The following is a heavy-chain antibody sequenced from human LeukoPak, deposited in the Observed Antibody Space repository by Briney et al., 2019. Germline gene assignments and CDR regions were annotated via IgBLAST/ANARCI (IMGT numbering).Heavy chain of an antibody. J-gene: IGHJ6*02. CDR2: ISGSGGST. CDR3: AAGYYYYYYGMDV. CDR1: GFTFSSYA. D-gene: IGHD3-9*01. Sequence: GGSLRLSCAASGFTFSSYAMSWVRQAPGKGLEWVSAISGSGGSTYYADSVKGRFTISRDNSKNTLYLQVNSLRAEDTAVYYCAAGYYYYYYGMDVWGQGTTVTVSS. V-gene: IGHV3-23*01.